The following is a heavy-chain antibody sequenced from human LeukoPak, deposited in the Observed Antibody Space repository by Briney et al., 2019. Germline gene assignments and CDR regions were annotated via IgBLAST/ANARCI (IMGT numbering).Heavy chain of an antibody. D-gene: IGHD2-8*01. V-gene: IGHV1-2*06. Sequence: ASVKACCKASGYTVTGYYMHWVRRAPGQALEWMGRIKPNRGGTNYAQKFQGRVTMTRDTSISTAYMELSRLRSDDTAVYYCASLLMTDVDYWGQGNLVTVSP. CDR3: ASLLMTDVDY. CDR2: IKPNRGGT. CDR1: GYTVTGYY. J-gene: IGHJ4*02.